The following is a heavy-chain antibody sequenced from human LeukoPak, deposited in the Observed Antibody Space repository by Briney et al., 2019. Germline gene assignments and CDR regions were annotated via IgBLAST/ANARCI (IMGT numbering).Heavy chain of an antibody. Sequence: GGSLRLSCAASAFSLSAYNMNWFRQAPGKGLDWVSSISYTGTYIYYADSVKGRFTISRDNAQNSLYLQMNSLRAEDTAIYYCVRDRGTYRPIDYWGQGTLVTVSS. V-gene: IGHV3-21*04. D-gene: IGHD1-26*01. CDR1: AFSLSAYN. CDR3: VRDRGTYRPIDY. J-gene: IGHJ4*02. CDR2: ISYTGTYI.